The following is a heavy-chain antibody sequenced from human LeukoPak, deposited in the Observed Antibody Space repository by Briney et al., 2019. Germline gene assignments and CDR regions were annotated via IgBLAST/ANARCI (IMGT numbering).Heavy chain of an antibody. CDR2: ISWNSGSI. CDR1: GFTFDDYA. Sequence: SGGSLRLSCAASGFTFDDYAMHWVRHAPGKGLEWVSGISWNSGSIGYADSVKGRFTISRDNAKNSLYLQMNSLRAEDTALYYCAEGGSYSSSWYFDYWGQGTLVTVSS. D-gene: IGHD6-13*01. CDR3: AEGGSYSSSWYFDY. V-gene: IGHV3-9*01. J-gene: IGHJ4*02.